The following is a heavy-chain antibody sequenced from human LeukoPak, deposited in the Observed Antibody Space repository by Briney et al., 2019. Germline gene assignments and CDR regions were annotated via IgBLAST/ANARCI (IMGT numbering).Heavy chain of an antibody. CDR3: AKANGYCSSTSCYYFWYFQH. CDR2: ISGSGGST. Sequence: GGSLRLSCAASGFTFSSYAMSWVRQAPGKGLEGVSGISGSGGSTYYADSAKGRFTISRDNSKNTLYLQMNSLRAEDTAVYYCAKANGYCSSTSCYYFWYFQHWGQGTLVTVSS. CDR1: GFTFSSYA. V-gene: IGHV3-23*01. D-gene: IGHD2-2*01. J-gene: IGHJ1*01.